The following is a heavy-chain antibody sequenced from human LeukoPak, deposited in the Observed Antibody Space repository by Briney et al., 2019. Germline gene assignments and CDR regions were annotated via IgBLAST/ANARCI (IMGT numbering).Heavy chain of an antibody. V-gene: IGHV3-30-3*01. CDR1: GFTFSSYA. Sequence: GGSLRLSCAASGFTFSSYAMHWVRQAPGKGLEWVAVISYDGSNKYYADSVKGRFTISRDNSKNTLYLQMNSLRAEDTAVYYCAKASGYDRDVDAFDIWGQGTMVTVSS. CDR2: ISYDGSNK. D-gene: IGHD5-12*01. J-gene: IGHJ3*02. CDR3: AKASGYDRDVDAFDI.